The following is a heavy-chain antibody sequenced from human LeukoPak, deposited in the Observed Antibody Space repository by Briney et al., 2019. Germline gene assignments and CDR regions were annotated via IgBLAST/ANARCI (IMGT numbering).Heavy chain of an antibody. Sequence: SETLSLTCTVSGGSVNSSGYSWGWIRQPPGKGLEWIGTIYKSGSTYYNPSLKSRVTISVDTSKNQFSLKLSSVTAADTAVYYCASYGSGSSRSFDYWGQGTLVTVSS. CDR2: IYKSGST. CDR3: ASYGSGSSRSFDY. V-gene: IGHV4-39*01. D-gene: IGHD3-10*01. J-gene: IGHJ4*02. CDR1: GGSVNSSGYS.